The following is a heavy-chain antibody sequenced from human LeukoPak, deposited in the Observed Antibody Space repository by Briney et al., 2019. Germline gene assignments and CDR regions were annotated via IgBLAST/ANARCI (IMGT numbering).Heavy chain of an antibody. Sequence: ASVKVSCKASGYTFTGYYMHWVRQAPGQGLEWMGWINPNSGGTNYAQKFQGRVTMTRDTSISTAYMELSRLRSDDTAVYYCARREYSYVYHFDYWGQGTLVTVSS. CDR3: ARREYSYVYHFDY. J-gene: IGHJ4*02. V-gene: IGHV1-2*02. CDR2: INPNSGGT. CDR1: GYTFTGYY. D-gene: IGHD5-18*01.